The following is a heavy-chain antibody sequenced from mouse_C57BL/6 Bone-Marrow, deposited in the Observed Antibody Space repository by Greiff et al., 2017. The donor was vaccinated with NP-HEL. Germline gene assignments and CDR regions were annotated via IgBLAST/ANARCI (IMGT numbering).Heavy chain of an antibody. Sequence: EVQLVESGGGLVKPGGSLKLSCAASGFTFSSYAMSWVRQTPEKRLEWVATISDGGSYTYYPDNVKGRFTISRDNAKNNLYLQMSHLKSEDTAMYYCARDKTGTSFYYAMDYWGQGTSVTVSS. J-gene: IGHJ4*01. CDR1: GFTFSSYA. CDR2: ISDGGSYT. D-gene: IGHD4-1*01. CDR3: ARDKTGTSFYYAMDY. V-gene: IGHV5-4*01.